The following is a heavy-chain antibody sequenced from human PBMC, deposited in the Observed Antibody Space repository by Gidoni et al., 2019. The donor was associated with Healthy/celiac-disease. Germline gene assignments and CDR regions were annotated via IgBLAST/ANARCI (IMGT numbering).Heavy chain of an antibody. CDR3: ARLTLAYDSSGRNPISIDY. CDR1: GGTFSSYA. Sequence: QVQLVQSGAEVKKPGSSVKVSCKASGGTFSSYAISWVRQAPGQGLEWMGGIIPIFGTANYAQKFQGRVTITADESTSTAYMELSSLRSEDTAVYYCARLTLAYDSSGRNPISIDYWGQGTLVTVSS. J-gene: IGHJ4*02. D-gene: IGHD3-22*01. CDR2: IIPIFGTA. V-gene: IGHV1-69*01.